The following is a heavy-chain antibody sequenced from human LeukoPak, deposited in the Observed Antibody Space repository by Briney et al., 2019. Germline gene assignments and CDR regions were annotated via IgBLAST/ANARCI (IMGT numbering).Heavy chain of an antibody. CDR3: ARRTGNWFDP. Sequence: PSQTLSLTCTVSGGSISSGGYCWSWIRQHPGEGLEWIGYIYYSGSTYYNPSLKSRVTISVDTSKNQFSLKLSSVTAADTAVYYCARRTGNWFDPWGQGTLVTVSS. CDR1: GGSISSGGYC. CDR2: IYYSGST. J-gene: IGHJ5*02. V-gene: IGHV4-31*03. D-gene: IGHD7-27*01.